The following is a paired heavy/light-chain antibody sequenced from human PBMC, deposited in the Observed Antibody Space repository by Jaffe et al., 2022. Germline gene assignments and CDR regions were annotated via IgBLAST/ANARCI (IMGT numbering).Heavy chain of an antibody. Sequence: QVQLQESGPGLVKPSQTLSLTCTVSGASIGSGTYYWSWIRQPAGGGLEWIGRFCTSGSTNYNPSLKSRVSISVDTSKNQFSLDMTSVTAADTAVYYCTRGGPLNSAYEYYFDYWGQGTLVTVSS. D-gene: IGHD5-12*01. CDR3: TRGGPLNSAYEYYFDY. CDR1: GASIGSGTYY. V-gene: IGHV4-61*02. J-gene: IGHJ4*02. CDR2: FCTSGST.
Light chain of an antibody. CDR3: LQYNSYPPT. CDR1: QDIRNN. V-gene: IGKV1-17*01. CDR2: AAS. Sequence: DIQMTQSPSSLSTSVGDRVTITCRASQDIRNNLGWYQQKPGKAPERLVYAASRLQSGVPSTFSGSGSGTEFTLTISSLQPEDFATYYCLQYNSYPPTFGQGTKVEIK. J-gene: IGKJ1*01.